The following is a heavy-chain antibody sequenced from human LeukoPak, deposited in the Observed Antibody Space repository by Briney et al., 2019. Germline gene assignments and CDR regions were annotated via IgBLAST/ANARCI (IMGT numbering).Heavy chain of an antibody. V-gene: IGHV4-39*01. CDR2: IYYSGST. CDR3: ARHHPYDFWSGWLRWFDP. Sequence: SETLSLTCTVSGGSISSYYWGWIRQPPGKGLDWIGSIYYSGSTYYNPSLKRRVTISVDTSKNQFSLKLSSVTAADTAVYYCARHHPYDFWSGWLRWFDPWGQGTLVTVSS. J-gene: IGHJ5*02. CDR1: GGSISSYY. D-gene: IGHD3-3*01.